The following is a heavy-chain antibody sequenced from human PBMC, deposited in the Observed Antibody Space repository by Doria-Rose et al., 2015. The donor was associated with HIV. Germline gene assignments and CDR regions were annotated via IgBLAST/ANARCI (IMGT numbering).Heavy chain of an antibody. CDR3: AKAPIIGPKYYFYMDV. CDR1: GFSFESYA. V-gene: IGHV3-9*01. D-gene: IGHD3-3*01. Sequence: VQLVQSGRGLVQPGRSLRLSCVGSGFSFESYAMHWVRLAPGKGLEWVAGISWDSGAKGNADSVEGRFTISRDNAKKSVYLEMRSLRPEDTAFYYCAKAPIIGPKYYFYMDVWGKGTSVTVSS. CDR2: ISWDSGAK. J-gene: IGHJ6*03.